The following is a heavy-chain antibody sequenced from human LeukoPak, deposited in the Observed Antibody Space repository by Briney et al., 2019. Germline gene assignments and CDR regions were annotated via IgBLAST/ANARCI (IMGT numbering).Heavy chain of an antibody. CDR2: IYYSGST. V-gene: IGHV4-30-4*08. J-gene: IGHJ4*02. D-gene: IGHD3-10*01. CDR1: GGSISSGDYY. Sequence: SQTLSLTCTVSGGSISSGDYYWSWIRQPPGKGLEWIGYIYYSGSTYYNPSLKSRVTISVDASKNQFSLKLSPVTAADTAVYYCARGKVLLWFGELPRTGYYFDYWGQGTLVTVSS. CDR3: ARGKVLLWFGELPRTGYYFDY.